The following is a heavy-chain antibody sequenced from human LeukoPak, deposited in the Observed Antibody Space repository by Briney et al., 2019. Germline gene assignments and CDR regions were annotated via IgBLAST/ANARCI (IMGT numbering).Heavy chain of an antibody. D-gene: IGHD5-24*01. CDR2: IKAKIQGETI. CDR3: TRRSTI. CDR1: GITLSDFW. Sequence: GGSLRLSCAASGITLSDFWFSWVRQTPGKGLEWVARIKAKIQGETIDYAAPVRGRFIISRDDSRNTVYLQMNSLKFEDTAMYYCTRRSTIWGRGTRVTVSS. J-gene: IGHJ4*02. V-gene: IGHV3-15*01.